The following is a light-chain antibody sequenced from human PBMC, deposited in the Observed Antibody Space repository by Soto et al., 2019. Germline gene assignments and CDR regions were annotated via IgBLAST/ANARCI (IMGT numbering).Light chain of an antibody. V-gene: IGKV1-9*01. CDR3: QQLNSYPLT. Sequence: DIQLTQSPSFLSASVGDRVTITCRASQGISSYLAWYQQKPGKAPKLLIYAASTLPSGVPSRFSGSGSGTEFTLTISSLQPEEFATYYCQQLNSYPLTFGGGTKVEIK. J-gene: IGKJ4*01. CDR2: AAS. CDR1: QGISSY.